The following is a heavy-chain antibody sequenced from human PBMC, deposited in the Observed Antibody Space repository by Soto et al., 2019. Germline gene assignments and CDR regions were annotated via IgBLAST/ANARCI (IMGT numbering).Heavy chain of an antibody. Sequence: NPSETLSLTCTVSGGSISSSSYYWGWIRQPPGKGLEWIGSIYYSGSTYYNPSLKSRVTISVDTSKNQFSLKLSSVTAADTAVYYCASGRLRRYYYYGMDVWGQGTTVTVSS. CDR3: ASGRLRRYYYYGMDV. J-gene: IGHJ6*02. CDR1: GGSISSSSYY. D-gene: IGHD4-17*01. V-gene: IGHV4-39*07. CDR2: IYYSGST.